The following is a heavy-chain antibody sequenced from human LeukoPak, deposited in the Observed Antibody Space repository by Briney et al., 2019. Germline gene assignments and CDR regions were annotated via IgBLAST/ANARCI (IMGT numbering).Heavy chain of an antibody. J-gene: IGHJ5*02. CDR2: IRSSSET. Sequence: GGSLRLSCAASGFAFSQYSMNWVRQAPGKGLEWVSHIRSSSETFYADSVKGRFTISRDNARNSLYLQMNNLRGEDTAIYYCARDAGNSGYGCDLWGQGTLVTVSS. D-gene: IGHD5-12*01. V-gene: IGHV3-48*01. CDR1: GFAFSQYS. CDR3: ARDAGNSGYGCDL.